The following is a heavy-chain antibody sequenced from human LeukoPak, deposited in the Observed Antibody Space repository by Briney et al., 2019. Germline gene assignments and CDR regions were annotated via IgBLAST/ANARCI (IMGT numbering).Heavy chain of an antibody. Sequence: GSLRLSCAASGFTFSSYAMHWVRQAPGKGLEYVSAISSNGGSTYYANSVKGRFTISRDNSKNTLYLQMGSLRAEDMAVYYCARADDSSGYYSADYWGQGTLVTVSS. CDR2: ISSNGGST. D-gene: IGHD3-22*01. V-gene: IGHV3-64*01. CDR3: ARADDSSGYYSADY. CDR1: GFTFSSYA. J-gene: IGHJ4*02.